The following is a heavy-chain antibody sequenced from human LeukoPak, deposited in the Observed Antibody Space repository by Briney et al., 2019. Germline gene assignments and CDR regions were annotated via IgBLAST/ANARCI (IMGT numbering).Heavy chain of an antibody. J-gene: IGHJ6*02. CDR1: GGSFSGYY. CDR3: ARGNYDFWSGYPESNYYYYGMDV. D-gene: IGHD3-3*01. V-gene: IGHV4-34*01. CDR2: INHSGST. Sequence: SETLSLTCAVYGGSFSGYYWSWIRQPPGKGLEWIGEINHSGSTNYNPSLKSRVTISVDTSKNQFSLKLSSVTAADTAVYYCARGNYDFWSGYPESNYYYYGMDVWGQGTTVTVSS.